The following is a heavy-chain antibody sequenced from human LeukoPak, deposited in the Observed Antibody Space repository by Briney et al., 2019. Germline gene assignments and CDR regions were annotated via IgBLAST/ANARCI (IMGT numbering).Heavy chain of an antibody. D-gene: IGHD6-13*01. J-gene: IGHJ4*02. CDR2: INAGNGNT. Sequence: ASVKVSCKASGYTFTSYAMQWVRQAPGQRLEWMGWINAGNGNTKYSQKFQGRVTITRDTSASTAYMELSSLRSEDTAVYYCASIAAAGTRFDYWGQGTLVTVSS. V-gene: IGHV1-3*01. CDR3: ASIAAAGTRFDY. CDR1: GYTFTSYA.